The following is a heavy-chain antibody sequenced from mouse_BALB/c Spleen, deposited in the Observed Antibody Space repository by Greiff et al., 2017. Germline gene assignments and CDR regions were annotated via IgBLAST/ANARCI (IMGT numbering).Heavy chain of an antibody. D-gene: IGHD2-2*01. CDR3: ARGGLRRGNWFAY. V-gene: IGHV5-17*02. CDR2: ISSGSSTI. CDR1: GFTFSSFG. Sequence: EVQVVESGGGLVQPGGSRKLSCAASGFTFSSFGMHWVRQAPEKGLEWVAYISSGSSTIYYADTVKGRFTISRDNPKNTLFLQMTSLRSEDTAMYYCARGGLRRGNWFAYWGQGTLVTVSA. J-gene: IGHJ3*01.